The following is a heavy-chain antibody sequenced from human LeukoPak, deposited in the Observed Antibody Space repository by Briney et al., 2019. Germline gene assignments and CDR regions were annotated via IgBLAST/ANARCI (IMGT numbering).Heavy chain of an antibody. Sequence: PGGSLRLSCAASGFTFSSYWMSWVRQAPGKGLEWVANIKQDGSEKYYVDSVEGRFTISRDNAKNSLYLQMNSLRAEDTAVYYCARDFGGQLLWFDYWGQGTLVTVSS. D-gene: IGHD2-2*01. CDR1: GFTFSSYW. CDR2: IKQDGSEK. J-gene: IGHJ4*02. V-gene: IGHV3-7*01. CDR3: ARDFGGQLLWFDY.